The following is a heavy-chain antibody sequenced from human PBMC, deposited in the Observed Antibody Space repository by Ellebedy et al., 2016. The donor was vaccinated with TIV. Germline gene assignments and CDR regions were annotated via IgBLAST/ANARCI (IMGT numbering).Heavy chain of an antibody. CDR2: ISGSGGST. J-gene: IGHJ4*02. D-gene: IGHD2-8*01. V-gene: IGHV3-23*01. Sequence: GGSLRLXXATSGFTFSSYAMSWVRQAPGKGLEWVSAISGSGGSTYYADSVKGRFTISRDNSKNTLYLQMNSLRAEDTAVYYCAKDTNATLDYWGQGTLVTVSS. CDR3: AKDTNATLDY. CDR1: GFTFSSYA.